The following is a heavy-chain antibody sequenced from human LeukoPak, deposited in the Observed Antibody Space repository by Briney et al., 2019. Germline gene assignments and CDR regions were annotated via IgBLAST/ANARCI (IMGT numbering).Heavy chain of an antibody. CDR1: GYTFTSYD. D-gene: IGHD2-21*02. J-gene: IGHJ4*02. Sequence: ASVKVSCEASGYTFTSYDMHWVRQAPGHGLEWMGIINPSGDSTSYAQKFQGRVTMPRDTSTSTVYMELSSLRSEDTAVYYCASVLYCGADCYSGRYFFDYWGQGTLVTVSS. V-gene: IGHV1-46*01. CDR3: ASVLYCGADCYSGRYFFDY. CDR2: INPSGDST.